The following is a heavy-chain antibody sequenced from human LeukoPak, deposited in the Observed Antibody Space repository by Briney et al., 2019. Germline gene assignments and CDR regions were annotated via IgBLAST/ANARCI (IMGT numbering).Heavy chain of an antibody. CDR3: ATLAAAGLFYYYGMDV. CDR1: GFTVSSNY. J-gene: IGHJ6*02. Sequence: GGSLRLSCAASGFTVSSNYMSWVRQAPGKGLEWVSVTYSGGSTYYADSVKGRFTISRDNSKNTLYLQMNSLRAEDTAVYYCATLAAAGLFYYYGMDVWGQGTTVTVSS. CDR2: TYSGGST. V-gene: IGHV3-53*01. D-gene: IGHD6-13*01.